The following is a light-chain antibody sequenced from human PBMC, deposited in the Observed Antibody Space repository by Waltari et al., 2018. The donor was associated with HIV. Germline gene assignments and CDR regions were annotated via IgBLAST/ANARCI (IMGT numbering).Light chain of an antibody. J-gene: IGLJ1*01. V-gene: IGLV2-23*02. Sequence: QSALTQPASVSGSLGQSIRISCSGSSSDLGLYNLVSWYQVSPGKAPKLIIHEVNKRPSGVSDRFSGSKSGKTASLTIAGLQTEDEADYYCCSYAGDSNYVFGTGTKVTVL. CDR1: SSDLGLYNL. CDR2: EVN. CDR3: CSYAGDSNYV.